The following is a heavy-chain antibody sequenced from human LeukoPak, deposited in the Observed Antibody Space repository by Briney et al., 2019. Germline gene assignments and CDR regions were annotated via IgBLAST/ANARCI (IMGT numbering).Heavy chain of an antibody. CDR3: AKDGVVPDSGWYCGWFDP. V-gene: IGHV3-23*01. Sequence: GGSLRLSCAASGFSFRDYTMNWVRQAPGKGLEWVSAISGSGGSIYYADSVKGRFTISRDNSKNTLYLQMNSLRAEDTAVYYCAKDGVVPDSGWYCGWFDPWGQGTLVTVSS. J-gene: IGHJ5*02. D-gene: IGHD6-19*01. CDR1: GFSFRDYT. CDR2: ISGSGGSI.